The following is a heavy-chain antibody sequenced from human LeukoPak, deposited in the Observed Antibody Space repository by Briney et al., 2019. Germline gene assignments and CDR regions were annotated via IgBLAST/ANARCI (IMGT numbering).Heavy chain of an antibody. CDR1: GFTFRTYW. J-gene: IGHJ4*02. CDR3: ARPGSYWNYDY. D-gene: IGHD1-7*01. V-gene: IGHV3-7*01. CDR2: IKEDGSEK. Sequence: GGSLRLSCAASGFTFRTYWMSWVRQAPGKGLEGVASIKEDGSEKNYVDSVKGRFTVSRDNAETSLYLQMNSLRAEDTALYYCARPGSYWNYDYWGQGTLVTISS.